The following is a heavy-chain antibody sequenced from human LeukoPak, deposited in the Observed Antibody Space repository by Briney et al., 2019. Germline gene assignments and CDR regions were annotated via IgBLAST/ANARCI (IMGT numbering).Heavy chain of an antibody. Sequence: GGSLRLSCAASGFTFSSYSMNWVRQAPGKGLEWVSSISSSSSYIYYADSVKGRFTIARDNAKSSLYLQMNSLRAEDTALYYCARDALWFGELYMNWFDPWGQGTLVTVSS. V-gene: IGHV3-21*01. CDR1: GFTFSSYS. CDR3: ARDALWFGELYMNWFDP. D-gene: IGHD3-10*01. J-gene: IGHJ5*02. CDR2: ISSSSSYI.